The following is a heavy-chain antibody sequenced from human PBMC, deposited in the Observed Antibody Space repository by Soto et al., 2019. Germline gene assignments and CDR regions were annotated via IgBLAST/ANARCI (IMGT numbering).Heavy chain of an antibody. CDR2: INPNSGGT. CDR3: ARARAAAGHYYFDY. D-gene: IGHD6-13*01. CDR1: GYTFTGYY. J-gene: IGHJ4*02. V-gene: IGHV1-2*04. Sequence: ASVKVSCKASGYTFTGYYMHWVRQAPGQGLEWMGWINPNSGGTNYAQKFQGWVTMTRDTSISTAYMELSRLRSDDTAVYYCARARAAAGHYYFDYWGQGTLVTVSS.